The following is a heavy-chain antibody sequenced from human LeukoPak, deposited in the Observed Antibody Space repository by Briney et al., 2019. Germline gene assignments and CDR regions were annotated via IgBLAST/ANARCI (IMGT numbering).Heavy chain of an antibody. CDR1: GGSISSGGYY. CDR3: AMGYRSGGSCYFDY. CDR2: IYYSGST. D-gene: IGHD2-15*01. V-gene: IGHV4-31*03. Sequence: SETLSLTCTVSGGSISSGGYYWSWIRQHPGKGLEWIGYIYYSGSTYYNPSLKSRVTISVDTSKNQFSLRLSSVTAADTAVYYCAMGYRSGGSCYFDYWGQGTLVTVSS. J-gene: IGHJ4*02.